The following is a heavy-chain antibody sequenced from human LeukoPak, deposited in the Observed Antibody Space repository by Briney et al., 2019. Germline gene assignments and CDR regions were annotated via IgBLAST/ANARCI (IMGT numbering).Heavy chain of an antibody. J-gene: IGHJ4*02. V-gene: IGHV3-48*02. Sequence: GGSLRLSCVASGFTFSNYNMKWVRQAPGKGLEWISYISSTSGTKYYADSVRGRFTISRDNAENSLSLQMNSLRDEDTAMYYCARDYYGSGSYPDYWGQGTLVTVSS. CDR2: ISSTSGTK. D-gene: IGHD3-10*01. CDR1: GFTFSNYN. CDR3: ARDYYGSGSYPDY.